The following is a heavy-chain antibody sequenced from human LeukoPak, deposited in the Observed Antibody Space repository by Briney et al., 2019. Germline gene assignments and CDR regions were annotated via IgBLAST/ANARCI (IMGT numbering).Heavy chain of an antibody. CDR2: IYYIGST. Sequence: PSETLSLTCTVSGGSISSYYWSWIPQPPGKGLEWIGDIYYIGSTNYNPFLKSRVTMSVYTSKNQFSLKLTSVAAADTAVYYCARQRFLEWYFDYWGQGTLVTVSS. V-gene: IGHV4-59*08. CDR1: GGSISSYY. D-gene: IGHD3-3*01. J-gene: IGHJ4*02. CDR3: ARQRFLEWYFDY.